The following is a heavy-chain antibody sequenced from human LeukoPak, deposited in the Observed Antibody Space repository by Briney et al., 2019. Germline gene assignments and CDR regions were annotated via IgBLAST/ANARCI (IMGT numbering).Heavy chain of an antibody. CDR3: ARDRELWFGELLSSIIDY. V-gene: IGHV1-2*06. D-gene: IGHD3-10*01. J-gene: IGHJ4*02. CDR2: INPNSGGT. CDR1: GYTFTGYY. Sequence: ASVKVSCKASGYTFTGYYMHWVRQAPGQGPEWMGRINPNSGGTNYAQKFQGRVTMTRDTSISTAYMELSRLRSDDTAVYYCARDRELWFGELLSSIIDYWGQGTLVTVSS.